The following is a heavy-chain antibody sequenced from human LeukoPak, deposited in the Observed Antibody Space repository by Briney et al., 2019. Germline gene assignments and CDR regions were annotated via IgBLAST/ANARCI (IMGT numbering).Heavy chain of an antibody. CDR1: GFTFSSYS. V-gene: IGHV3-21*01. D-gene: IGHD3-22*01. CDR3: ARGDGYYDSSGYFDY. CDR2: ISNSSSYI. Sequence: GGSLRLSCAASGFTFSSYSMNWVRQAPGKGLEWVSSISNSSSYIYYADSVKGRSTISSDNAKHSLYLQMNSLRAEDTAVYYCARGDGYYDSSGYFDYWGQGTLVTVSS. J-gene: IGHJ4*02.